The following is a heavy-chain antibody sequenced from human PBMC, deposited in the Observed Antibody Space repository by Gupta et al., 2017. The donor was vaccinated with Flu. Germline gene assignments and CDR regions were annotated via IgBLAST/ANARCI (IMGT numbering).Heavy chain of an antibody. CDR3: ARGRQNDEGYYFDY. CDR2: TYYRSKWYN. V-gene: IGHV6-1*01. D-gene: IGHD1-1*01. CDR1: GDSVSSNSPA. Sequence: QAQLPPSGPGLVKPSQTLSLTCAISGDSVSSNSPAWNWIRQAPSRGLAWLGRTYYRSKWYNDYAVSVKSRITINPDTSKNQFSLQLNSVTPEDTAVYYCARGRQNDEGYYFDYWGQGTLVTVSS. J-gene: IGHJ4*02.